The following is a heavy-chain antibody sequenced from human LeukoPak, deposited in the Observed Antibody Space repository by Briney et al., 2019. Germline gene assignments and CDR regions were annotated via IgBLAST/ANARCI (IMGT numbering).Heavy chain of an antibody. V-gene: IGHV4-39*01. J-gene: IGHJ6*03. CDR1: GDSVSSRGYY. CDR3: ARPHRGGYYYYYMDV. CDR2: NYYRGSA. D-gene: IGHD3-16*01. Sequence: SETLSLTCTVSGDSVSSRGYYWAWIRQPPGKGLEWIGTNYYRGSAHYSPSLKSRVTISVDTSKNQFSLKLSSVTAADTAVYYCARPHRGGYYYYYMDVWGKGPRSPSP.